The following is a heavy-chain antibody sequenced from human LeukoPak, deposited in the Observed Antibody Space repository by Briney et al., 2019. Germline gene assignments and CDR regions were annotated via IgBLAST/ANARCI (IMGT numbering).Heavy chain of an antibody. CDR3: AKGRGYCTGGSCYSDY. D-gene: IGHD2-15*01. J-gene: IGHJ4*02. CDR1: GFTFSNYA. V-gene: IGHV3-23*01. CDR2: ISGSDGST. Sequence: GGSLRLSCTASGFTFSNYAMSWVRQAPGKGLEWVSTISGSDGSTYFADSVKGRFTISRDNSKNTLYLQMNSLRVEDTAIYYCAKGRGYCTGGSCYSDYWGQGTLVTVSS.